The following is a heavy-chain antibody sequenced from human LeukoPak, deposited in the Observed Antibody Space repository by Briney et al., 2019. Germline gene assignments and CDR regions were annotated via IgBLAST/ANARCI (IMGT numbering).Heavy chain of an antibody. D-gene: IGHD3-10*01. CDR2: TNHSGST. J-gene: IGHJ6*03. V-gene: IGHV4-34*01. CDR1: GVSFSGYY. CDR3: ARGRICPTYYYGSGYYYYMDV. Sequence: PSETLSLTCAVYGVSFSGYYWSWLRQPPGKGLEWIGETNHSGSTNYNPSLKSRVTISVDTSKNQFSLKLSSVTAADTAVYYCARGRICPTYYYGSGYYYYMDVWGKGTTITVSS.